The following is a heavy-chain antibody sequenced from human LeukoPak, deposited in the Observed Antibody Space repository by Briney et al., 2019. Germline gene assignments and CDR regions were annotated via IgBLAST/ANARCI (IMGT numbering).Heavy chain of an antibody. J-gene: IGHJ4*02. V-gene: IGHV1-8*01. CDR1: GYTFTNYD. D-gene: IGHD7-27*01. Sequence: ASVKVSCKTSGYTFTNYDINWVRQATGQGLEWLGWMSPNNGDTGYAQKFQGRVTMTRDTSTNTAYMELSGLTSEDTAVYYCVRNPPRTGDFNSWGQGALVTVSS. CDR2: MSPNNGDT. CDR3: VRNPPRTGDFNS.